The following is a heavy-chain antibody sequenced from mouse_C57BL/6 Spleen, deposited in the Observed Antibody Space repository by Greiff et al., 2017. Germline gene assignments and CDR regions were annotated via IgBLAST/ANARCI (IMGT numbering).Heavy chain of an antibody. D-gene: IGHD3-3*01. CDR2: IHPNSGST. CDR1: GYTFTSYW. J-gene: IGHJ1*03. V-gene: IGHV1-64*01. CDR3: ARPGGRGWYFDV. Sequence: QVQLQQPGAELVKPGASVKLSCKASGYTFTSYWMHWVKQRPGQGLEWIGMIHPNSGSTNYNEKFKSKATLTVDKSSSTAYMQLSSLTSEDSAVYYCARPGGRGWYFDVWGTGTTVTVAS.